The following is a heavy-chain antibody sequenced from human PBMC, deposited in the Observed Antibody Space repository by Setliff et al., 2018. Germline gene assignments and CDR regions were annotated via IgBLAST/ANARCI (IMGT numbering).Heavy chain of an antibody. CDR3: ARDYTYYDFWSGPSSDAFDI. Sequence: PGGSLRLSCAASGFTFSSYSMNWARQAPGKGLEWVSYISSSSSTIYYADSVKGRFTISRDNAKNSLYLQMNSLRAEDTAVYYCARDYTYYDFWSGPSSDAFDIWGQGTMVTVSS. J-gene: IGHJ3*02. V-gene: IGHV3-48*01. CDR1: GFTFSSYS. CDR2: ISSSSSTI. D-gene: IGHD3-3*01.